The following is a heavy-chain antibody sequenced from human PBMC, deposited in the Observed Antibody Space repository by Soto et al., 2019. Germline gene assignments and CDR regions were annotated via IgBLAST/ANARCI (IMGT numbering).Heavy chain of an antibody. CDR1: GYTFTSHN. J-gene: IGHJ6*02. CDR3: ARDKQERLFYYYYGLDV. D-gene: IGHD1-1*01. CDR2: ISPYNGNT. Sequence: QVQLVQSGPEMKWPGASVKVSCQASGYTFTSHNISWVRQAPGQGLEWMGWISPYNGNTDYAQNLQGRVTITTDTLTSKAYMELRSLRSDAAAVYYCARDKQERLFYYYYGLDVWGQGTTVTVSS. V-gene: IGHV1-18*04.